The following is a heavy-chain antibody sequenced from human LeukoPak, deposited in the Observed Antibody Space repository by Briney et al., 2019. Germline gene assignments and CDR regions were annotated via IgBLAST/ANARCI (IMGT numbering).Heavy chain of an antibody. CDR2: FDPEDGET. CDR1: GYTLTELS. CDR3: ATFADTAMVLEFDY. Sequence: ASVKVSCKVSGYTLTELSMHWVRQAPGKGLEWMGGFDPEDGETIYAQKFQGRVTMTEDTSTDTAYMELSSLRSEDTAVYYCATFADTAMVLEFDYWGQGTLATVSS. J-gene: IGHJ4*02. D-gene: IGHD5-18*01. V-gene: IGHV1-24*01.